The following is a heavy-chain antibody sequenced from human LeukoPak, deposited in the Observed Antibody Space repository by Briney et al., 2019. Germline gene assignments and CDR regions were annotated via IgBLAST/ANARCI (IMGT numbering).Heavy chain of an antibody. CDR3: ARRDYVSDAFDI. CDR1: GGSISSSSYY. CDR2: IYYSGST. D-gene: IGHD3-10*02. V-gene: IGHV4-39*01. J-gene: IGHJ3*02. Sequence: SETLSLTCTASGGSISSSSYYWGWIRQPPGKGLEWIGSIYYSGSTYYNPSLKSRVTISVDTSKNQFSLKLSSVTAADTAVYYCARRDYVSDAFDIWGQGTMVTVSS.